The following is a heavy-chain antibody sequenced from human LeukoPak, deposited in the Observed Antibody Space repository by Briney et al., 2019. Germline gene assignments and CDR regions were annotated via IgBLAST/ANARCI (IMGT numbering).Heavy chain of an antibody. D-gene: IGHD3-10*01. V-gene: IGHV1-69*01. Sequence: SLKLSCTASGGTVSIYAISWVRQAPEQGLEWVGGIIPIFGTANYAQKFHGRVTITADESTSTAYMELSILRSEDTAVYYCARPTGRFGALGRYFQHWGQGTLVTVSS. CDR2: IIPIFGTA. CDR3: ARPTGRFGALGRYFQH. J-gene: IGHJ1*01. CDR1: GGTVSIYA.